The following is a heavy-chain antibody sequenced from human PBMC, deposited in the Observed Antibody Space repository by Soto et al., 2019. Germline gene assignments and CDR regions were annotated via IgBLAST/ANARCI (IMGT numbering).Heavy chain of an antibody. D-gene: IGHD3-22*01. CDR2: ISYDGSNK. J-gene: IGHJ4*02. V-gene: IGHV3-30*18. CDR1: GFTFSSYG. Sequence: GGSLRLSCAASGFTFSSYGMHWVRQAPGKGLEWVAVISYDGSNKYYADSVKGRFTISRDNSKNTLYLQMNSLRAEDTAVYYCAKDQNDDSSGYYGPGYWGQGTLVTVSS. CDR3: AKDQNDDSSGYYGPGY.